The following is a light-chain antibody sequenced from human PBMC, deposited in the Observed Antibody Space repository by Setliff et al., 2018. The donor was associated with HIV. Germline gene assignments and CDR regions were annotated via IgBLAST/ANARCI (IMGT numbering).Light chain of an antibody. Sequence: QSVLTQPVSVSGSPGQSITISCTGTSSDVGSYNLVSRYKQHPGKVPKLMIYEGSKRPSEVSNRFSGPKSGNTATLTISGLLAEDEADYYCCSYAGHYSYVFGTGTKVTVL. CDR3: CSYAGHYSYV. V-gene: IGLV2-23*01. J-gene: IGLJ1*01. CDR2: EGS. CDR1: SSDVGSYNL.